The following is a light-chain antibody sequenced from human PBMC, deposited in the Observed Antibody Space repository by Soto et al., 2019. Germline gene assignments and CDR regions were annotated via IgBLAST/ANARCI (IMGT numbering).Light chain of an antibody. V-gene: IGKV1-5*01. CDR2: DAS. J-gene: IGKJ1*01. CDR3: QRYNSNPPT. Sequence: DIQMTQSPSTLSASVGDRVTITCRASQSISTWLAWYQQKPGKAPKFLIYDASSLESGVPSRFSGSGSGTDFTLTISSLQPEDFATYYCQRYNSNPPTFGQGTKVDIK. CDR1: QSISTW.